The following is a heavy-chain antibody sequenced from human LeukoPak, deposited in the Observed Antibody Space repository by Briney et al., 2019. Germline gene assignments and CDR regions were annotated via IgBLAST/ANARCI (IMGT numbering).Heavy chain of an antibody. J-gene: IGHJ4*02. D-gene: IGHD6-13*01. V-gene: IGHV3-73*01. CDR2: IRSKANSYAT. Sequence: PGGSLRLSCAASGFTFSGSAMHWVRQASGKGLEWVGRIRSKANSYATAYAASVKGRFTISRDDSKNTAYLQMNSLKTEDTAVYYCTRPGAAAGDWVDYWGQGTLVTVSS. CDR3: TRPGAAAGDWVDY. CDR1: GFTFSGSA.